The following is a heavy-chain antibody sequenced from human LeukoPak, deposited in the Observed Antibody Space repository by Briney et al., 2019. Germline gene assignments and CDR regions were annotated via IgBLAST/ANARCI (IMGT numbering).Heavy chain of an antibody. V-gene: IGHV3-48*03. CDR2: ISSSGSTI. Sequence: GGSLRLSCAASGFTFSSYEMNWVRQAPGKGLEWVSYISSSGSTIYYADSVKGRFTISRDNSKNTLYLQMNSLRAEDTAVYYCAKYSSSSRYYYYYMDVWGKGTTVTVSS. D-gene: IGHD6-6*01. CDR3: AKYSSSSRYYYYYMDV. J-gene: IGHJ6*03. CDR1: GFTFSSYE.